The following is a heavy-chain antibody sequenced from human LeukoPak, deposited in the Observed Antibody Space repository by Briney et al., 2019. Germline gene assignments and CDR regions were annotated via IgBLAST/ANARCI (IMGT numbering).Heavy chain of an antibody. CDR3: ASSWPLRY. CDR2: ITGSGDST. J-gene: IGHJ4*02. CDR1: GFTFSSYG. D-gene: IGHD2-21*01. V-gene: IGHV3-23*01. Sequence: GGSLRLSCAASGFTFSSYGMSWVRQAPGKGLEWVSAITGSGDSTYYADSVKGRFTISRDNAKNTLYLQMNSLRAEDTAVYYCASSWPLRYWGQGTLVTVSS.